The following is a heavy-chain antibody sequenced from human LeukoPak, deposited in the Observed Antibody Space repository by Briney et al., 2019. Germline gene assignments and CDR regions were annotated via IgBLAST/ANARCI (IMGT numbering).Heavy chain of an antibody. CDR1: GFTFSSYW. D-gene: IGHD7-27*01. CDR3: ATGEGYYFDY. CDR2: IKTDGSRT. V-gene: IGHV3-74*01. J-gene: IGHJ4*02. Sequence: GGSLRLSCAASGFTFSSYWMPWVRQAPGKGLVWVSHIKTDGSRTNYADSVKGRFTISRDNAKNMLYLQMNSLRAEDTAVYYCATGEGYYFDYWGQGTLVTVSS.